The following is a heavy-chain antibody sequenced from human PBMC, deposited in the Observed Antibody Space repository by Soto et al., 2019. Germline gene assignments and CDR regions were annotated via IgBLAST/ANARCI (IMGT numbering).Heavy chain of an antibody. CDR1: GYTFTSCG. V-gene: IGHV1-18*01. CDR2: ISAYNGHT. Sequence: QVQLVQSGAEMKKPGASVKVAFKAYGYTFTSCGVCWVRRAHGQGLEWMGWISAYNGHTNYAQKLQGRVTMTTDTSTSTAYMELRSLRSDDTAVYYCARDQGSYALDYWGQGTLVTVSS. CDR3: ARDQGSYALDY. J-gene: IGHJ4*02. D-gene: IGHD1-26*01.